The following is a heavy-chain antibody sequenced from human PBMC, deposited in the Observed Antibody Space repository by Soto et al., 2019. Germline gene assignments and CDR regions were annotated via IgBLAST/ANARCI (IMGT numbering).Heavy chain of an antibody. CDR1: GGSFSGFS. CDR3: ARRYGGNFDY. Sequence: PSETLSLTCAVNGGSFSGFSWTWIRQPSGKALEWIGEINHGGSTKYNPSLKGRVTMSVDTSKNQFSLKLTSVTAADTAVYYCARRYGGNFDYWGQGTLVTVSS. D-gene: IGHD1-26*01. V-gene: IGHV4-34*01. J-gene: IGHJ4*02. CDR2: INHGGST.